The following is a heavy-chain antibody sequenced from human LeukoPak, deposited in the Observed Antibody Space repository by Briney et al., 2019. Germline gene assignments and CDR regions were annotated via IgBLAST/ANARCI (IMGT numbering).Heavy chain of an antibody. Sequence: GGSLRLSCAASGFTFSSYAMHWVRQAPGKGLEWLAVISYDASNKYYADSVRGRFTISRDNSKNTLYLQMNSLRGEDTAVYYCARVLSVSYCDSWGQGTLVTVSS. J-gene: IGHJ4*02. CDR1: GFTFSSYA. CDR2: ISYDASNK. CDR3: ARVLSVSYCDS. D-gene: IGHD2/OR15-2a*01. V-gene: IGHV3-30*14.